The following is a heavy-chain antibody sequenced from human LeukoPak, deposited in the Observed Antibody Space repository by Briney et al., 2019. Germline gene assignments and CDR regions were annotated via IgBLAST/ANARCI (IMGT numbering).Heavy chain of an antibody. V-gene: IGHV3-48*03. CDR1: GFTFSSYE. CDR3: ARDLLGDYYYYYGMDV. J-gene: IGHJ6*02. D-gene: IGHD7-27*01. CDR2: ISSGSTI. Sequence: GGSLRLSCAASGFTFSSYEMNWVRQAPGKGLEWVSYISSGSTIYYADSVKGRFTISRDNAKNSLYLQMNSLRAEDTAVYYCARDLLGDYYYYYGMDVWGQGTTVTVSS.